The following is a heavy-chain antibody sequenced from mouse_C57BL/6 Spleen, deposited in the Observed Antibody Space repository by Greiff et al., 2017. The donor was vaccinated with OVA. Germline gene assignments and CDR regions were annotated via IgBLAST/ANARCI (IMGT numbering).Heavy chain of an antibody. CDR3: ARKGIYYDYDGDAMDY. Sequence: EVQLKQSGPELVKPGASVKISCKASGYSFTGYYMHWVKQSHGNILDWIGYIYPYNGVSSYNQKFKGKATLTVDKSSSTAYMELRSLTSEDSAVYYCARKGIYYDYDGDAMDYWGQGTSVTVSS. CDR2: IYPYNGVS. CDR1: GYSFTGYY. D-gene: IGHD2-4*01. J-gene: IGHJ4*01. V-gene: IGHV1-31*01.